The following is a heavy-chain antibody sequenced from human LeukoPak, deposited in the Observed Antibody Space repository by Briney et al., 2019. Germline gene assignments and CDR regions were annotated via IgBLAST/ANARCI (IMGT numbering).Heavy chain of an antibody. CDR1: GYTFTSYF. V-gene: IGHV1-46*01. Sequence: ASVKLSCKASGYTFTSYFMHWVRQAPGQGLDWMGIINPSGGSTSYAQKFQGRVTMTRDTSTSTVYMELSSLRSEDTAVYYCARGSADYGDYDYWGQGTLVTVSS. D-gene: IGHD4-17*01. CDR3: ARGSADYGDYDY. J-gene: IGHJ4*02. CDR2: INPSGGST.